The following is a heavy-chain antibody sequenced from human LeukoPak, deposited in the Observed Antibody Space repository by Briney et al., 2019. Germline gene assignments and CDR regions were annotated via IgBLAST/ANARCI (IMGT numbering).Heavy chain of an antibody. V-gene: IGHV1-3*01. CDR3: ARVVVPAAMDCYYGMDV. D-gene: IGHD2-2*01. J-gene: IGHJ6*04. CDR1: GYTFTSYA. CDR2: INAGNGNT. Sequence: ASVKVSCKASGYTFTSYAMHWVRQAPGQRLEWMGRINAGNGNTKYSQKFQGRVTITRDTSASTAYMELSSLRSEDTAVYYCARVVVPAAMDCYYGMDVWGKGTTVTVSS.